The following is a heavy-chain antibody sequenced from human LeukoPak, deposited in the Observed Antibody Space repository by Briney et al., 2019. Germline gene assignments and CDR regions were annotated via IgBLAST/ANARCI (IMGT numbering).Heavy chain of an antibody. Sequence: PETLSLTCTVSDGSINNYYWTWIRQPPGKGLEWIGCIHYSGSTNYNPSLKSRVTISVDTSKNQFSLKLSSVTAADTAVYYCARGYCSSTSCPDFDLWGRGTLVTVSS. CDR2: IHYSGST. D-gene: IGHD2-2*01. V-gene: IGHV4-59*12. CDR3: ARGYCSSTSCPDFDL. J-gene: IGHJ2*01. CDR1: DGSINNYY.